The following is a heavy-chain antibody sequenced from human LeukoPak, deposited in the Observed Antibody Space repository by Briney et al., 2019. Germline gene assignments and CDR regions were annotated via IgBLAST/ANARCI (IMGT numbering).Heavy chain of an antibody. CDR1: GLTFSSYA. J-gene: IGHJ4*02. V-gene: IGHV3-23*01. Sequence: GGSLRLSCAAPGLTFSSYAMSWVRQAPGRGLEWVSAISGSADSTYYADSVKGRFTISRDNSKSTLYLQMNSLRAEDTAVYYCAKDQQQLISVSFDYWGQGTLVTVSS. D-gene: IGHD6-13*01. CDR2: ISGSADST. CDR3: AKDQQQLISVSFDY.